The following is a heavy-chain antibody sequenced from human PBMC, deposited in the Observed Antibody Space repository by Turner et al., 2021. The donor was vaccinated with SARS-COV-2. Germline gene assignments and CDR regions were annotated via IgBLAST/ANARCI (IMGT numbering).Heavy chain of an antibody. CDR1: GGSISSKS. Sequence: QVQLQESGPGLVKPSETLSLTCTVSGGSISSKSWSWVRQSPGKGLKWIGYFYKIGTIDYNPTLRSRVTISVDTSKNQLSLKLSSVTAADTAVYYCARHQGSASGYDHGMNVWGQGTAVIVSS. CDR2: FYKIGTI. CDR3: ARHQGSASGYDHGMNV. J-gene: IGHJ6*02. V-gene: IGHV4-59*08. D-gene: IGHD1-26*01.